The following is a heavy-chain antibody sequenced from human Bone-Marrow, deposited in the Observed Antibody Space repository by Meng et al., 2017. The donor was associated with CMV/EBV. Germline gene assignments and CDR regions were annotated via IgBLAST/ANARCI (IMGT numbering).Heavy chain of an antibody. D-gene: IGHD2-8*01. CDR2: IRSKANSYAT. V-gene: IGHV3-73*01. Sequence: GGSLRLSCAASGFTFSGSAMHWVRQASGKGLEWVGRIRSKANSYATAYAASVKGRFTISRDDSKKTAYLQMNSLRAEDTAVYYCARDRWEVLMVQYGMDVWGQGTTVTVSS. CDR1: GFTFSGSA. J-gene: IGHJ6*02. CDR3: ARDRWEVLMVQYGMDV.